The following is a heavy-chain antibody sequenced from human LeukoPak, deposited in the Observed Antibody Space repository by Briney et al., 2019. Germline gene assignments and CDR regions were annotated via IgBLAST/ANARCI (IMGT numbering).Heavy chain of an antibody. V-gene: IGHV4-34*01. CDR2: INHSGST. CDR3: ARGKWLQLRDYYYYGLDV. Sequence: PSETLSLTCAVYGGSFSGYHWGWIRQPPGKGLEWIGEINHSGSTNYNPSLKSRVTISVDTSKNQFSLKLSSVTAADTAVYYCARGKWLQLRDYYYYGLDVWGQGTTVTVSS. D-gene: IGHD5-24*01. CDR1: GGSFSGYH. J-gene: IGHJ6*02.